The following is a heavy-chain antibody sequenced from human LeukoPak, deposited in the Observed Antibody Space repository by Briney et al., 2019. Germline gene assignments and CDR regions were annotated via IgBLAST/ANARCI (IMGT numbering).Heavy chain of an antibody. CDR3: ARNNGMDV. CDR1: GFTLSNHW. J-gene: IGHJ6*02. Sequence: GGSLRLSCAASGFTLSNHWMTWVRQVPGRGPEWVANVNRDGSETYYLDSVKGRFTISKDNAKNSLYLQMNSLRAEDTALYHCARNNGMDVWGQGTAVIVSS. V-gene: IGHV3-7*03. CDR2: VNRDGSET.